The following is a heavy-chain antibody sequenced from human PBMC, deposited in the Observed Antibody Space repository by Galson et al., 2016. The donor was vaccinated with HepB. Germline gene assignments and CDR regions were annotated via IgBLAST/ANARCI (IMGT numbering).Heavy chain of an antibody. CDR3: ARSVGWAHTFDI. V-gene: IGHV1-2*02. D-gene: IGHD6-19*01. CDR2: INPSDGDT. CDR1: GYRFTGYY. Sequence: SVKVSCKAFGYRFTGYYTHWVRQAPGQGLEWMGWINPSDGDTGYQQTFQGRVTMTGDTSTTTAYMELTRLRSDDTAVYFCARSVGWAHTFDIWGQGTVVTVSS. J-gene: IGHJ3*02.